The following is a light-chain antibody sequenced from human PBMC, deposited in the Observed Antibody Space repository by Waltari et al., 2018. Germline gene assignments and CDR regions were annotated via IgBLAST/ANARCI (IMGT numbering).Light chain of an antibody. J-gene: IGLJ3*02. CDR1: TSNIGTNY. Sequence: QSVLTQPPSASGTPGQRVTISCSGSTSNIGTNYVYWYQQFPGTAPKLLIYRNDQRPSGVPGRFSGSKSGTSASLAISGLRSEDEADYYCAAWDDSLSGRVFGGGTKLTVV. CDR3: AAWDDSLSGRV. V-gene: IGLV1-47*01. CDR2: RND.